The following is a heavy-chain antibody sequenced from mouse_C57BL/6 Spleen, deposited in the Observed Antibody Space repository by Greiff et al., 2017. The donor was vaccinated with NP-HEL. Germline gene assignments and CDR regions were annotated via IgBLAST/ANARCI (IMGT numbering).Heavy chain of an antibody. J-gene: IGHJ3*01. CDR1: GFNIKDYY. V-gene: IGHV14-2*01. CDR3: ASWLLPAWFAY. Sequence: EVKLQESGAELVKPGASVKLSCTASGFNIKDYYMHWVKQRTEQGLEWIGRIDPEDGETKYAPKFQGKATLTADTSSNTAYLQLSSLTSEDTAVYYCASWLLPAWFAYWGQGTLVTVSA. CDR2: IDPEDGET. D-gene: IGHD2-3*01.